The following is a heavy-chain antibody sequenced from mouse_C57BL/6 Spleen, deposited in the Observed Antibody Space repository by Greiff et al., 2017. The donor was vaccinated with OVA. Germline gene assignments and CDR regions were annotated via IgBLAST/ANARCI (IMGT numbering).Heavy chain of an antibody. CDR1: GYTFTDYE. D-gene: IGHD1-1*01. V-gene: IGHV1-15*01. CDR3: TRDYGSSQAWFAY. J-gene: IGHJ3*01. CDR2: IDPETGGT. Sequence: VQLQQSGAELVRPGASVTLSCKASGYTFTDYEMHWVKQTPVHGLEWIGAIDPETGGTAYNQKFKGKAILTADKSSSTAYMELRSLTSEDSAVYYCTRDYGSSQAWFAYWGQGTLVTVSA.